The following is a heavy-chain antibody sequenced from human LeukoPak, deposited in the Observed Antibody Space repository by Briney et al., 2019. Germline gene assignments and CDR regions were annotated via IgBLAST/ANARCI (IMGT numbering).Heavy chain of an antibody. D-gene: IGHD3-22*01. J-gene: IGHJ4*02. V-gene: IGHV1-8*03. CDR3: ATHTRDYYDSSLGY. Sequence: GASVKVSCKASGYTFTSYDINWVRQATGQGLKWMGWMNPNSGNTGYAQKFQGRVTITRNTSISTAYMELSSLRSEDTAVYYCATHTRDYYDSSLGYWGQGTLVTVSS. CDR1: GYTFTSYD. CDR2: MNPNSGNT.